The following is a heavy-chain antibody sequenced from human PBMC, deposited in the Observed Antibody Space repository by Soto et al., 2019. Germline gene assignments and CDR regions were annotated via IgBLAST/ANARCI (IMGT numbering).Heavy chain of an antibody. Sequence: SETLSLTCTVSGGSITTYQWSWIRQPPGKGLEWIGGYSGFTNYNPSLERRATISVDRSKHQFSLNLRSVTAAYTAVYYCARDSADYFFFFDYWGQGTLVTVSS. CDR2: YSGFT. J-gene: IGHJ4*02. V-gene: IGHV4-59*01. CDR1: GGSITTYQ. CDR3: ARDSADYFFFFDY. D-gene: IGHD4-17*01.